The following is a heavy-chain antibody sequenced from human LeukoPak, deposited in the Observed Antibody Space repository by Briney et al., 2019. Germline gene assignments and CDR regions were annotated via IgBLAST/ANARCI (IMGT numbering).Heavy chain of an antibody. CDR2: ISSSSSYI. V-gene: IGHV3-21*01. D-gene: IGHD3-22*01. Sequence: GGSLRLSCAASGFTFSSYSMNWVRQAPGKGLEWVSSISSSSSYINYADSVKGRFTISRDNAKNSLYLQMNSLRAEDTAVYYCARDLRSSGYYAFDYWGQGILVTVSS. CDR3: ARDLRSSGYYAFDY. CDR1: GFTFSSYS. J-gene: IGHJ4*02.